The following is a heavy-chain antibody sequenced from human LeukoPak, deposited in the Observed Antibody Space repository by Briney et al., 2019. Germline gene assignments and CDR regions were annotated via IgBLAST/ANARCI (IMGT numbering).Heavy chain of an antibody. J-gene: IGHJ5*01. CDR2: INHSGTT. CDR3: ARQRGSSGWFDY. V-gene: IGHV4-34*01. CDR1: GGSFSGFY. D-gene: IGHD6-19*01. Sequence: SETLSLTCAVYGGSFSGFYWTWIRQTPRKGLEWIGEINHSGTTNYNPSLRGRVTISADTSKNQFSLKLSSVTAADTAVYYCARQRGSSGWFDYWGQGSQVTVSS.